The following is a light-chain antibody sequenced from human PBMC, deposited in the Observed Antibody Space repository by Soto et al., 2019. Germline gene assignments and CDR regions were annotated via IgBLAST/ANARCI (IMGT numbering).Light chain of an antibody. J-gene: IGKJ1*01. CDR1: QSVSSN. CDR3: QHYSNLPQWT. V-gene: IGKV3-15*01. Sequence: EIVMTQSPATLSVSPGDRVTLSCRASQSVSSNLAWYQQKPGQPPRLFIYGATSRATGVPARFSGSRSGTEFTLTISRLQSEDVAIYYCQHYSNLPQWTLGQGTKVDSK. CDR2: GAT.